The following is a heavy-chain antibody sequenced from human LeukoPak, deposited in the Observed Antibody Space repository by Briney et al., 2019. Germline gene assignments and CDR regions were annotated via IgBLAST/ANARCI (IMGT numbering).Heavy chain of an antibody. J-gene: IGHJ4*02. Sequence: GGSLRLSCAASGFTVSSNNMSWVRQAPGKGLEWVSVIYSGGSTYYADSVMGRFTISRDNSKNYLYLQMNSLRAKDTAVYYCARGGSYYAVDYWGQGTLVTVSS. CDR3: ARGGSYYAVDY. CDR2: IYSGGST. CDR1: GFTVSSNN. V-gene: IGHV3-53*01. D-gene: IGHD1-26*01.